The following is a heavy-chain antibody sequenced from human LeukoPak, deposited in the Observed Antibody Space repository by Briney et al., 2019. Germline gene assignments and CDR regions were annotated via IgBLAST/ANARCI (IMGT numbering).Heavy chain of an antibody. CDR3: TRDFDNPENSCPSTSCIDV. D-gene: IGHD2-2*01. CDR2: INPNSGGT. J-gene: IGHJ6*02. CDR1: GYTFTGYY. Sequence: ASVKVSCKASGYTFTGYYIHWVRQAPGQGLEWMGWINPNSGGTNYAQKFQGRLTMTTDTSTSTAYMELRSLTSDDTAVYYCTRDFDNPENSCPSTSCIDVWGQGTTVTVFS. V-gene: IGHV1-2*02.